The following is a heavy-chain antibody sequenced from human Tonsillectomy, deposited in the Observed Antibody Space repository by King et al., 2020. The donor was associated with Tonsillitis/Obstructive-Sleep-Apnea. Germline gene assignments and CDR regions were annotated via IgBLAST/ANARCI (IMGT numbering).Heavy chain of an antibody. CDR2: INHSGST. CDR3: ARGGAIVVVPAATVEFLKPDENWFDP. V-gene: IGHV4-34*01. D-gene: IGHD2-2*01. J-gene: IGHJ5*02. CDR1: GGSISGYY. Sequence: VQLQQWGAGLLKPSETLSLMCAVYGGSISGYYWSWIRQPPGKGLEWIVEINHSGSTNYNPSFKSRGTISVDTSKNQLSLKLSSVTAADTAVYYCARGGAIVVVPAATVEFLKPDENWFDPWGQGTLVTVSS.